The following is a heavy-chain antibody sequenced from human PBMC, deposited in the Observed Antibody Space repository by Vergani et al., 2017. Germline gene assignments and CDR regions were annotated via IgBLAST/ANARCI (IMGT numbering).Heavy chain of an antibody. Sequence: QLQLQESGSGLVKPSQTLSLTCAVSGGSISSGGYSWSWIRQPPGKGLEWIGYIYHSGSTYYNPSFKSRVTISVDRSKNQFSLKLSSVTAADTAVYYGARGVSRCSSTSCYPLYYFDYWGQGTLVTVSS. CDR3: ARGVSRCSSTSCYPLYYFDY. D-gene: IGHD2-2*01. J-gene: IGHJ4*02. V-gene: IGHV4-30-2*01. CDR2: IYHSGST. CDR1: GGSISSGGYS.